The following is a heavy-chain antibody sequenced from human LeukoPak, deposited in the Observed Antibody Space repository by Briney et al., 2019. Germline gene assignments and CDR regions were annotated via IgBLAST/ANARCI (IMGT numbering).Heavy chain of an antibody. J-gene: IGHJ5*02. V-gene: IGHV1-18*01. D-gene: IGHD5-12*01. CDR1: GYTFTSYG. CDR2: ISAYNGNT. Sequence: GASVKVSCKASGYTFTSYGISWVRQAPGQGLEWMGWISAYNGNTNYAQKPQGRVTMTTDTSTSTAYMELRSLRSEDTAVYYCATAELWGGYELPNLWGQGTLVTVSS. CDR3: ATAELWGGYELPNL.